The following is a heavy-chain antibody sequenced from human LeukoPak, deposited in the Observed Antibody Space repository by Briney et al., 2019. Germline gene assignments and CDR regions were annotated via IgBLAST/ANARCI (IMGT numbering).Heavy chain of an antibody. CDR2: INNSGST. CDR3: ARGRYGPRLGN. V-gene: IGHV4-34*01. CDR1: GASFSDSY. D-gene: IGHD3-16*01. Sequence: SETLSLTCAVYGASFSDSYWSCIRQSPEKGREWIGEINNSGSTSYNPSLNSRVIMSVDRSKNQFSLRLTSVTAADTAVYYCARGRYGPRLGNWGQGTLVTVSS. J-gene: IGHJ4*02.